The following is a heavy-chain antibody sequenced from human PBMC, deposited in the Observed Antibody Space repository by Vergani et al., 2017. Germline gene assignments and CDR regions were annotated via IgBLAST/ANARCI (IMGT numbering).Heavy chain of an antibody. Sequence: QVQLVESGGGVVQPGRSLRLSCAASGFTFSSYGMHWVRQAPGKGLEWVAVIWYDGSNKYYADSVKGRFTIARDNSKNTLYLKMNSLRAEDTAVYYCARVLYGDYPDYYYYGMDVWGQGTTVTVSS. J-gene: IGHJ6*02. CDR2: IWYDGSNK. CDR3: ARVLYGDYPDYYYYGMDV. CDR1: GFTFSSYG. D-gene: IGHD4-17*01. V-gene: IGHV3-33*01.